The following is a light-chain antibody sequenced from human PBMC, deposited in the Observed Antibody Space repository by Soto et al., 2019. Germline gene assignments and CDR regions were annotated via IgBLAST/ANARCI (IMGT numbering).Light chain of an antibody. CDR2: EGS. J-gene: IGLJ1*01. V-gene: IGLV2-23*01. CDR3: CSYAGSSTYV. CDR1: SSDVGGYNL. Sequence: QSALTQPASVSGSPGQSITISCTGTSSDVGGYNLVSWYQQHPGKAPKVMIYEGSKRPSGVSNRFSGSKSGNTASLTISGLQAEAEADYYCCSYAGSSTYVFGTGTKLTVL.